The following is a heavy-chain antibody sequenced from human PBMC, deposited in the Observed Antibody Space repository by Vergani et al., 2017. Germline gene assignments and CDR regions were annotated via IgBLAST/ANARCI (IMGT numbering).Heavy chain of an antibody. J-gene: IGHJ4*02. CDR2: IHPADSDT. CDR1: GYTFTQYW. D-gene: IGHD6-19*01. CDR3: ARSSTTGWPHFDY. Sequence: VHLVQSGAEVKKPGESLKISCRASGYTFTQYWIGWVRQVPGKGLECLGLIHPADSDTRNSPSFRGQVTLSGDKSINTAFLHWTSLKASDTAIYYCARSSTTGWPHFDYGAKGSLITVSS. V-gene: IGHV5-51*01.